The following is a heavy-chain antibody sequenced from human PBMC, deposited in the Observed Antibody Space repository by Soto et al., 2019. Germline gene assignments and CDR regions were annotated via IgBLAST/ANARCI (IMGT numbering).Heavy chain of an antibody. Sequence: PSETLSLTCTVSGGSISSSSYYWGWIRQPPGKGLEWIGSIYYSGSTYYNPSLKSRVTISVDTSKNQFSLKLSSVTAADTAVYYCARSGYYYETFDYWGQGTLVTVSS. V-gene: IGHV4-39*01. J-gene: IGHJ4*02. CDR1: GGSISSSSYY. D-gene: IGHD3-22*01. CDR2: IYYSGST. CDR3: ARSGYYYETFDY.